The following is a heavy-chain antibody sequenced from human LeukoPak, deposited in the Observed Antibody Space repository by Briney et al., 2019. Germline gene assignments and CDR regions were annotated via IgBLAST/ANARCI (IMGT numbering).Heavy chain of an antibody. D-gene: IGHD3-22*01. Sequence: SETLSLTCTVSGGSISSGDYYWSWIRQPPGKGLEWIAYMYYSGSTYYNPSLKSRVTMSADTSKNQLSLKLSSVTAADTAVYYCTRPYYYDSRIDPWGQGILVTVSS. J-gene: IGHJ5*02. CDR1: GGSISSGDYY. CDR2: MYYSGST. CDR3: TRPYYYDSRIDP. V-gene: IGHV4-30-4*01.